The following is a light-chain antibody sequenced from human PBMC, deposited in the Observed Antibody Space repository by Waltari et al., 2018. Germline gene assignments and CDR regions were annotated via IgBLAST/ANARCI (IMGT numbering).Light chain of an antibody. Sequence: EIVLTQSPGTLSLSPGERATLSCRASQSIGRYLIWYQQKPGQAPRLRIYGASTRAAGIPDVFSGSGSGTDFSLTISRLEVEDFAVYYCQNHERLPAVFGRGTKVEIK. CDR3: QNHERLPAV. V-gene: IGKV3-20*01. CDR1: QSIGRY. J-gene: IGKJ1*01. CDR2: GAS.